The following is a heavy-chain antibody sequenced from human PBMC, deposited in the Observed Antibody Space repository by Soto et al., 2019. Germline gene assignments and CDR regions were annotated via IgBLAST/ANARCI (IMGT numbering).Heavy chain of an antibody. CDR3: ATYGVYDSSGYEPPIDY. J-gene: IGHJ4*02. Sequence: SETLSLTCAVYGGSFSGYYWSWIRQPPGKGLEWIGEINHSGSTNYNPSLKSRVTISVDTSKNQFSLKLSSVTAADTAVYYCATYGVYDSSGYEPPIDYWGQGTLVTVSS. CDR1: GGSFSGYY. D-gene: IGHD3-22*01. V-gene: IGHV4-34*01. CDR2: INHSGST.